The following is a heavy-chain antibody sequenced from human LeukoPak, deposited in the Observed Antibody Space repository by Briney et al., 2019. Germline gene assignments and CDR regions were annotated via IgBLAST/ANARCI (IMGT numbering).Heavy chain of an antibody. D-gene: IGHD4-17*01. Sequence: SSETLSLTCAVYGGSFSGYYWSWIRQPPGKGLEWIGEINHSGSTNYNPSLKSRVTISVDTSKNQFSLKLSSVTAADTAVYYCARVRGDYGALYAFDIWGQGTMVTVSS. CDR3: ARVRGDYGALYAFDI. CDR2: INHSGST. J-gene: IGHJ3*02. CDR1: GGSFSGYY. V-gene: IGHV4-34*01.